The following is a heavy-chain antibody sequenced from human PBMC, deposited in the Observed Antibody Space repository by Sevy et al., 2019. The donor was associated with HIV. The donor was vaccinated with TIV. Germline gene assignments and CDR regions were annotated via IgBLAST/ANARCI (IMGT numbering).Heavy chain of an antibody. J-gene: IGHJ4*02. CDR1: GFTFSSYA. CDR3: APYYDFWSGYYPGRIIDY. CDR2: ISGSGGST. V-gene: IGHV3-23*01. D-gene: IGHD3-3*01. Sequence: GGSLRLSCAASGFTFSSYAMSWVRQAPGKGLEWVSAISGSGGSTYYADSVKGRFTISRDNSKNTLYLQMNSLRAEDTAVYYGAPYYDFWSGYYPGRIIDYWGQGTLVTVSS.